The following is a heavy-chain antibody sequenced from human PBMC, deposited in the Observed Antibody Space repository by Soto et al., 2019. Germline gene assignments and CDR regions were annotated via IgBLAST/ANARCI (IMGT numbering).Heavy chain of an antibody. CDR3: ARESEDLTSNFDY. J-gene: IGHJ4*02. Sequence: GGSLRLSCAASGFTFTRYSMNWVRQAPGKGLECVSSISSTTNYIYYGDSMKGRFTISRDNAKNSLYLEMNSLRAEDTAVYYCARESEDLTSNFDYWGQGTLVTVYS. CDR1: GFTFTRYS. CDR2: ISSTTNYI. V-gene: IGHV3-21*06.